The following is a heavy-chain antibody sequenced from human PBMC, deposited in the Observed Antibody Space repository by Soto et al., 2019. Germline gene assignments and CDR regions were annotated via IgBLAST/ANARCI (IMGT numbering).Heavy chain of an antibody. D-gene: IGHD3-10*01. V-gene: IGHV1-69*01. CDR3: ARDRDDYGSGNYYNHIDF. CDR1: GGIFSTYA. Sequence: QVQLVQSGAEVKKPGSSVKVSCKASGGIFSTYAISWLRQAPGQGLEWMGGIIPLFGTPNYAQRFQGRVTITADESPSTAYMELSRLGSEDTAVYYCARDRDDYGSGNYYNHIDFWGQGTLVTVSS. J-gene: IGHJ4*02. CDR2: IIPLFGTP.